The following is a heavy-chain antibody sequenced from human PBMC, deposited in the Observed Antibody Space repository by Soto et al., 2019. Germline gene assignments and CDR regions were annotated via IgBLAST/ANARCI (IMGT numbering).Heavy chain of an antibody. V-gene: IGHV1-18*04. Sequence: GASVKVSCKASGYTFTSYGISWVRQAPGQGLEWMGWISAYNGNTNYAQKLQGRVTMTTDTSTSTAYMELRSLRSDDTAVYYCARGPGSGSYYSKYYYYGMDVWGQGTTVTVS. J-gene: IGHJ6*02. CDR1: GYTFTSYG. CDR3: ARGPGSGSYYSKYYYYGMDV. CDR2: ISAYNGNT. D-gene: IGHD3-10*01.